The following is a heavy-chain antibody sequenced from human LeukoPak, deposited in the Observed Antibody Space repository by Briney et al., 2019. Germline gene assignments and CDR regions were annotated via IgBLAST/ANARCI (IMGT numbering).Heavy chain of an antibody. Sequence: HPGGSLRLSCVASGFTFSSYAMSWVRQAPGKGLEWVSAISGSGGSTYYADSVKGRFTISRDNSKNTLYLQMNSLRAEDTAVYYCAKTRGSSGYYKDFDYWGQGTLVTVSS. J-gene: IGHJ4*02. CDR3: AKTRGSSGYYKDFDY. CDR2: ISGSGGST. CDR1: GFTFSSYA. V-gene: IGHV3-23*01. D-gene: IGHD3-22*01.